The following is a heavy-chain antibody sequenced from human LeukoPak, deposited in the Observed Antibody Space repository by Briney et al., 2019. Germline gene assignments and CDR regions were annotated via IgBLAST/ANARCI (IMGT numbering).Heavy chain of an antibody. J-gene: IGHJ6*03. CDR2: IYTSGST. CDR3: ARSTYDFWSGYYYMDV. CDR1: GGSISSGSYY. V-gene: IGHV4-61*02. D-gene: IGHD3-3*01. Sequence: SQTLSLTCTVSGGSISSGSYYWSWIRQPAGKGLEWIGRIYTSGSTNYNPSLKSRVTISVDTSKNQFSLKLSSVTAADTAVYYCARSTYDFWSGYYYMDVWGKGTAVTVSS.